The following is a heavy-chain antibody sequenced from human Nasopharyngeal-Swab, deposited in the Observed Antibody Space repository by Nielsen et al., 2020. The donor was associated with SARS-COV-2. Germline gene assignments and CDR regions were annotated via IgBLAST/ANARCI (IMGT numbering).Heavy chain of an antibody. CDR2: ISGSGGST. CDR3: AKADTAMVGYNWFDP. CDR1: GFTFSSYA. V-gene: IGHV3-23*01. Sequence: GESLKISCAASGFTFSSYAMSWVRQAPGKGLEWVSAISGSGGSTYYADSVKGRFTISRDNSKNTLYLQMNRLRAEDTAVYYCAKADTAMVGYNWFDPWGQGTLVTVSS. D-gene: IGHD5-18*01. J-gene: IGHJ5*02.